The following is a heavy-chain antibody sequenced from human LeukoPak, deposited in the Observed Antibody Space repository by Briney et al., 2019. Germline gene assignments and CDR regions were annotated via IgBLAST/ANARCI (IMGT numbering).Heavy chain of an antibody. CDR2: IYYSGST. D-gene: IGHD1-26*01. V-gene: IGHV4-39*07. J-gene: IGHJ4*02. Sequence: PSETLSLTCTVSGGSISSSNYYWGWIRQPPGKGLEWIGSIYYSGSTYYNPSLKSRVTISVDTSKNQFSLKLSSVTAADTAVYYCARDGGSYRGYYFDYWGQGTLVTVSS. CDR1: GGSISSSNYY. CDR3: ARDGGSYRGYYFDY.